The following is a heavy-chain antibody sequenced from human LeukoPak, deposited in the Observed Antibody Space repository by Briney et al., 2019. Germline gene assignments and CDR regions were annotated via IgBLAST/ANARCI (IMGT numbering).Heavy chain of an antibody. Sequence: GGSLRLSCAASGFTFSSYWMNWARQAPGKGLEWVSSISGTGGRTYSADSVKGRFTISRDNSKNTLYLQMKNLRVEHTAVYYCAKGLHGGVGYGVDVWGQGTTVSVSS. J-gene: IGHJ6*02. CDR3: AKGLHGGVGYGVDV. V-gene: IGHV3-23*01. D-gene: IGHD3-16*01. CDR1: GFTFSSYW. CDR2: ISGTGGRT.